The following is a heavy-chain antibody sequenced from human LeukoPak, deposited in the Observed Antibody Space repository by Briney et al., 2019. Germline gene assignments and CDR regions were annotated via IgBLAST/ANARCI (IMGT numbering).Heavy chain of an antibody. CDR1: GGTFSSYA. D-gene: IGHD3-22*01. CDR3: ARGATYYYDSSGYQFDY. CDR2: TIPIFGTA. Sequence: WVTVSCKASGGTFSSYAISWVRQAPGQGLEWMGGTIPIFGTANYAQKFQGRVTITTDESTSTAYMELSSLRSENTAVYYCARGATYYYDSSGYQFDYRGQLILVTVSS. V-gene: IGHV1-69*05. J-gene: IGHJ4*02.